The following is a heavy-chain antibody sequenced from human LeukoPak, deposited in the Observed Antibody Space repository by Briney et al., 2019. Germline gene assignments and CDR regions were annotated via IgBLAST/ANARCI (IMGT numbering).Heavy chain of an antibody. D-gene: IGHD5-12*01. Sequence: ASVKVSCKASGGTFSSYAISWVRQAPGQGLEWMGRIIPILGIANYAQKFQGRVTITADKSTSTAYMELSSLRSEDTAVYYCARDEDGCSGYEMDYWGQGTLVTVSS. CDR1: GGTFSSYA. CDR3: ARDEDGCSGYEMDY. V-gene: IGHV1-69*04. J-gene: IGHJ4*02. CDR2: IIPILGIA.